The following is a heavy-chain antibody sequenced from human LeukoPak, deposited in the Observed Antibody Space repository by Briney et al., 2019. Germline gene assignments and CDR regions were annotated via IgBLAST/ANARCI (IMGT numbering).Heavy chain of an antibody. J-gene: IGHJ4*02. CDR2: IKQDGSEK. D-gene: IGHD5-12*01. Sequence: PGVSLTLSCAASGFTFSSYWMSWVRQAPGKGLEWVANIKQDGSEKYYVDSVKGRFTIARDNAKNSLYLQMNSLRAEDRAVYYCARGYSGYEDYWGQGTLVTVSS. CDR3: ARGYSGYEDY. V-gene: IGHV3-7*01. CDR1: GFTFSSYW.